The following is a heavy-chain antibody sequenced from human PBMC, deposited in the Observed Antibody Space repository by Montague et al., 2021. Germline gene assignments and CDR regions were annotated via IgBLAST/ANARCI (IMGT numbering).Heavy chain of an antibody. CDR3: TRGEVAVTGMDY. J-gene: IGHJ4*02. CDR1: GGSLSGYI. CDR2: ISHTGST. D-gene: IGHD6-19*01. Sequence: SETLSLTCAVYGGSLSGYIWNWIRQPPGRDLEWIGQISHTGSTSYNPSLKSRVTMSVDTSENHFSLRLSSVTAADTAVYYCTRGEVAVTGMDYWGQGALVTVSS. V-gene: IGHV4-34*01.